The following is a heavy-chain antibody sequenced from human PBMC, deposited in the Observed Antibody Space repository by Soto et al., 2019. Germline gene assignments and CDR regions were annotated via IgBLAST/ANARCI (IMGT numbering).Heavy chain of an antibody. CDR2: ISYDGSNK. V-gene: IGHV3-30*18. J-gene: IGHJ6*02. Sequence: VGSLRLSCAASGFTFSSYGMQWVRQAPGKGLEWVAVISYDGSNKYYADSVKGRFTISRDNSKNTLYLQMNSLRAEDTAVYYCAKDFEVAAAGTYHYYGMDVWGQGTTVTVSS. CDR3: AKDFEVAAAGTYHYYGMDV. D-gene: IGHD6-13*01. CDR1: GFTFSSYG.